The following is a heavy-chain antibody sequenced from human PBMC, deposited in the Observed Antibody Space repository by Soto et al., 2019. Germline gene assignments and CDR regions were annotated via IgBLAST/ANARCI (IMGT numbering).Heavy chain of an antibody. CDR2: ISYDGSNK. Sequence: QVQLVESGGGVVQPGRSPRLSCAASGFTFSSYAMHWVRQAPGKGLEWVAVISYDGSNKYYADSVKGRFTISRDNSKNPLYLQMNSLRAEDTAVYYCARDPMGRYYGSGSYYFDYWGQGPLVTVSS. CDR1: GFTFSSYA. D-gene: IGHD3-10*01. J-gene: IGHJ4*02. CDR3: ARDPMGRYYGSGSYYFDY. V-gene: IGHV3-30-3*01.